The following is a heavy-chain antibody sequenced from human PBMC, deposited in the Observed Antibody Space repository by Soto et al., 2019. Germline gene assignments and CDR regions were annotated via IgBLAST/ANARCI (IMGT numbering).Heavy chain of an antibody. CDR2: LDGSGSHT. Sequence: EVQLLESGGGFLQPGGSLRLSCAASGLTFSNETMSWVRQAPGRGVEWVSRLDGSGSHTYHADSGKGRFTISRDNSKHTVYLQTNNLRAEDTAVYYCAKALYSSNRGYFDYWGQGTVVSVSS. J-gene: IGHJ4*02. D-gene: IGHD1-26*01. V-gene: IGHV3-23*01. CDR3: AKALYSSNRGYFDY. CDR1: GLTFSNET.